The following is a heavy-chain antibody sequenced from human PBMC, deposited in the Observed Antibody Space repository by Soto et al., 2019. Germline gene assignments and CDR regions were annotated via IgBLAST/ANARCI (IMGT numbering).Heavy chain of an antibody. D-gene: IGHD2-2*01. CDR1: GDSISSGGYY. Sequence: PSETLSLTCTVSGDSISSGGYYWSWIRQHPGKGLEWIGYIYYTGSTYYNTSLKSRVSISVDTSKNQFSLKLTSMVAADTAVYFCARARGYCISTNCHSWFDPWGQGTLVTVSS. J-gene: IGHJ5*02. V-gene: IGHV4-31*03. CDR3: ARARGYCISTNCHSWFDP. CDR2: IYYTGST.